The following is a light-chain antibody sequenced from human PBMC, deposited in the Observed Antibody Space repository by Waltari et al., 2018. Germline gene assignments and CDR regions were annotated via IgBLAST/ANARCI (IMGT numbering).Light chain of an antibody. CDR3: QQRSNWSP. Sequence: EIVLTQSPATLSLSPGERATLSCRASQSVSSYLAWYQQKPGQAPRLLNYDASNRATGIPARFSGSGSGTDFTITISRLEPEDFAVYYCQQRSNWSPFGGGTKVEIK. V-gene: IGKV3-11*01. CDR2: DAS. J-gene: IGKJ4*01. CDR1: QSVSSY.